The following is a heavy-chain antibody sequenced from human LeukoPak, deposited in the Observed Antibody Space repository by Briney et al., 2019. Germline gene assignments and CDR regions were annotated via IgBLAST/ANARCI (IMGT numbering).Heavy chain of an antibody. J-gene: IGHJ4*02. V-gene: IGHV3-21*01. CDR2: ISSSSSYI. CDR1: GFTFSSYS. CDR3: AILAGDGYSYGHYFDY. D-gene: IGHD5-18*01. Sequence: GGSLRLSCAASGFTFSSYSMNWVRQAPGKGLEWVSSISSSSSYIYYADSVKGRFTISRDNAKNSLYLQMNSLRAEDTAVYYCAILAGDGYSYGHYFDYWGQGTLVTVSS.